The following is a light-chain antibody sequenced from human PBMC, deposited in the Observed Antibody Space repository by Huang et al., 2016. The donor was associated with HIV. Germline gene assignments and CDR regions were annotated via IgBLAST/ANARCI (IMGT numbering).Light chain of an antibody. V-gene: IGKV1-33*01. J-gene: IGKJ5*01. CDR1: QDIRTY. Sequence: DIQMTQSPSPLSASIGDRVTITCQASQDIRTYLNWYQQKPGKAPKLLIYDASNLQTGVPSRFSGGGSGTDFSFTISSLQPEDGATYFCQQYSDLPPTFGQGTRLDIK. CDR2: DAS. CDR3: QQYSDLPPT.